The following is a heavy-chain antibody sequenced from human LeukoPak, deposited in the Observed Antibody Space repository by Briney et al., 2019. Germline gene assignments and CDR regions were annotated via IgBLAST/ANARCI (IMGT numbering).Heavy chain of an antibody. Sequence: ASVKVSCKASGYTFTSYYMHWVRQAPGQGLEWMGIINPSGGSTSYAQKFQGRVTMTRDTSTSTVYMELSSPRSEDTAVYYCARKGRYCSSTSCYTDTGMDVWGQGTTVTVSS. V-gene: IGHV1-46*01. CDR1: GYTFTSYY. D-gene: IGHD2-2*02. CDR2: INPSGGST. CDR3: ARKGRYCSSTSCYTDTGMDV. J-gene: IGHJ6*02.